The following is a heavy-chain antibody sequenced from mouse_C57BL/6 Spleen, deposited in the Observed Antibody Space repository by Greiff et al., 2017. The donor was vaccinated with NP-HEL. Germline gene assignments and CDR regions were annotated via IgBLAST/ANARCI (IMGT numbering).Heavy chain of an antibody. J-gene: IGHJ3*01. CDR2: ISDGGSYT. V-gene: IGHV5-4*01. CDR3: AREASSYDYDEGFAY. Sequence: QGVESGGGLVKPGGSLKLSCAASGFTFSSYAMSWVRQTPEKRLEWVATISDGGSYTYYPDNVKGRFTISRDNAKNNLYLQMSHLKSEDTAMYYCAREASSYDYDEGFAYWGQGTLVTVSA. D-gene: IGHD2-4*01. CDR1: GFTFSSYA.